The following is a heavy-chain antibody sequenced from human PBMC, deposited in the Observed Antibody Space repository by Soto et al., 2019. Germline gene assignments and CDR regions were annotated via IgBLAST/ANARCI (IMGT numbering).Heavy chain of an antibody. V-gene: IGHV5-51*01. CDR1: GYSFTSYW. J-gene: IGHJ3*02. CDR3: ARRGRYYYDSSGYPESAALDI. D-gene: IGHD3-22*01. CDR2: IYPGDSDT. Sequence: PGESLKISCKGSGYSFTSYWIGCVRQMPGKGLEWMGIIYPGDSDTRYSPSFQGQVTISADKSISTAYLQWSSLKASDTAMYYCARRGRYYYDSSGYPESAALDIWGQGTMVTVSS.